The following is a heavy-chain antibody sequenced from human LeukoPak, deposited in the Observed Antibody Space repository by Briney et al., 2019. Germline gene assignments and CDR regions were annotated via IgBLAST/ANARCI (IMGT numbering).Heavy chain of an antibody. CDR2: ISSNGGST. J-gene: IGHJ1*01. Sequence: PGGSLRLSCAASGFTFSSYAMQWVRQAPGKGLEYVSAISSNGGSTYYADSVKGRFTISRDNCKNTLYLQMNSLRAEDTAVYYCAKVRQWLVLDFQHWGQGTLVTVSS. D-gene: IGHD6-19*01. V-gene: IGHV3-64*02. CDR1: GFTFSSYA. CDR3: AKVRQWLVLDFQH.